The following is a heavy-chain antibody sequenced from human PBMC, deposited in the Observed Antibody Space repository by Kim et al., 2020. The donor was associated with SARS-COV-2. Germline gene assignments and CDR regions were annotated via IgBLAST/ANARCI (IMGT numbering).Heavy chain of an antibody. V-gene: IGHV3-21*01. CDR3: ARDTYGSGSYLFGDHLNYYYYGMDV. CDR2: ISSSSSYI. Sequence: GGSLRLSCAASGFTFSSYSMNWVRQAPGKGLEWVSSISSSSSYIYYADSVKGRFTISRDNAKNSLYLQMNSLRAEDTAVYYCARDTYGSGSYLFGDHLNYYYYGMDVWGQGTTVTVSS. J-gene: IGHJ6*02. CDR1: GFTFSSYS. D-gene: IGHD3-10*01.